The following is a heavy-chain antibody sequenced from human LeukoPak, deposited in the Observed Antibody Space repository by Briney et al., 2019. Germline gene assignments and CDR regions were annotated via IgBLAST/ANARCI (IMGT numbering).Heavy chain of an antibody. Sequence: GGSLRLSCAASGFTFSSYGMHWVRQAPGKGLEWVAVISYDGSNKYYADSVKGRFTISRDNSKNTLYLQMNSLRAEDTAVYYCAKTGTFGTTYPNLFDYWGQGTLVTVSS. V-gene: IGHV3-30*18. D-gene: IGHD2/OR15-2a*01. CDR2: ISYDGSNK. CDR3: AKTGTFGTTYPNLFDY. CDR1: GFTFSSYG. J-gene: IGHJ4*02.